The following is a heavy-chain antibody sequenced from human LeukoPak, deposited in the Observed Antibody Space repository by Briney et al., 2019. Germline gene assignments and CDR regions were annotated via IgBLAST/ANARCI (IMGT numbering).Heavy chain of an antibody. CDR3: ARENGDYADAFDI. CDR2: ISSGGSAI. Sequence: PGGSLRLSCAASGFTFSSYSMNWVRQAPGKGLEWVSYISSGGSAIYYADSVQGRFTISRDNAKSSLYLQMNSLRAEDTAVYYCARENGDYADAFDIWGQGTMVTVSS. V-gene: IGHV3-21*05. D-gene: IGHD4-17*01. CDR1: GFTFSSYS. J-gene: IGHJ3*02.